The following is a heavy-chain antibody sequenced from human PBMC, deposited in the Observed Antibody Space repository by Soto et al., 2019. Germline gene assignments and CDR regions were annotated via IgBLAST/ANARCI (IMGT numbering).Heavy chain of an antibody. J-gene: IGHJ4*02. CDR1: GYSFTNFW. D-gene: IGHD3-22*01. Sequence: GESLKISCQVSGYSFTNFWIGWVRQLPGKGLEWMGIIDPRDSDTRYGPPFEGQVTISADKTINTVYLEWNILQASDSAIYFCARISSGYYTPFDYWGQGTLVTVSS. CDR2: IDPRDSDT. V-gene: IGHV5-51*01. CDR3: ARISSGYYTPFDY.